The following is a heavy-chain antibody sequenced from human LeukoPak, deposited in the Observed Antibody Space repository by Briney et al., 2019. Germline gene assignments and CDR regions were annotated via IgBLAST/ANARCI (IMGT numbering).Heavy chain of an antibody. D-gene: IGHD2-15*01. CDR2: ISGSGGST. CDR1: GFTFSSYD. V-gene: IGHV3-23*01. CDR3: AKLGGYCSGGSCYPIYYFDY. Sequence: GGSLRLSCAASGFTFSSYDMSWVGQAPGKGLEWVSAISGSGGSTYYADSVKGRFTISRDNSKNTLYLQMNSLRAEDTAVYYCAKLGGYCSGGSCYPIYYFDYWGQGTLVTVSS. J-gene: IGHJ4*02.